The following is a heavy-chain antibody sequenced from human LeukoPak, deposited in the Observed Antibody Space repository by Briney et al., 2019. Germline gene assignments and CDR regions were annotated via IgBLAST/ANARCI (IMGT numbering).Heavy chain of an antibody. CDR2: IYYSGST. V-gene: IGHV4-61*01. D-gene: IGHD2-15*01. CDR1: GGSVSSGSYY. Sequence: SETLSLTCTVSGGSVSSGSYYWSWTRQPPGKGLEWIGYIYYSGSTNYNPSLKSRVTISVDTSKNQFSLKLSSVTAADTAVYYRARGYCSGGSCYSRTLGYWGQGTLVTVSS. CDR3: ARGYCSGGSCYSRTLGY. J-gene: IGHJ4*02.